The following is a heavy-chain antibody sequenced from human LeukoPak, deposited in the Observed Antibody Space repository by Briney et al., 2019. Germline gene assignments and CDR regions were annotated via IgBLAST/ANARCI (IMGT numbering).Heavy chain of an antibody. CDR1: GFTFSSYG. V-gene: IGHV3-30*18. D-gene: IGHD3/OR15-3a*01. CDR2: ISYDGSNK. J-gene: IGHJ4*02. Sequence: PGGSLRLSCAASGFTFSSYGMHWVRQAPGKGLEWVAVISYDGSNKYYADSVKGRFTISRDNSKNTLYLQMSSLRAEDTAVYYCAKGLNPVDYHSADYWGQGTLVTVSS. CDR3: AKGLNPVDYHSADY.